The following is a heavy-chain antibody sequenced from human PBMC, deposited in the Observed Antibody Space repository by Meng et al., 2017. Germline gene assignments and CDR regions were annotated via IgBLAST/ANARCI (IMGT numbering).Heavy chain of an antibody. Sequence: EVRRVGSGGGLTPPGGSLRAACAASGFTVSSNSMSWVRQAPGKGLEWVSVIDSGGSTYYADSVKGRFTISRDNSKNTLYLQMNSLRAEDTAVYYCARGGSYYSYWGQGTLVTVSS. V-gene: IGHV3-53*02. CDR1: GFTVSSNS. CDR2: IDSGGST. CDR3: ARGGSYYSY. D-gene: IGHD1-26*01. J-gene: IGHJ4*02.